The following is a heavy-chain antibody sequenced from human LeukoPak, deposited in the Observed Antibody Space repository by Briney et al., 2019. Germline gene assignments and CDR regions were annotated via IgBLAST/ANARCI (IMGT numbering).Heavy chain of an antibody. CDR3: AKDLWSVVTSTLDN. D-gene: IGHD2-21*02. CDR1: GFTFSSFG. J-gene: IGHJ4*02. V-gene: IGHV3-23*01. CDR2: ISGSGSIT. Sequence: GGSLRLSCAASGFTFSSFGMGWVRQAPGKGLEWVSTISGSGSITYYADSMKGRFTISRDNSKNTLYLQVNSLRAEDTAVYYCAKDLWSVVTSTLDNWGQGALVTVSS.